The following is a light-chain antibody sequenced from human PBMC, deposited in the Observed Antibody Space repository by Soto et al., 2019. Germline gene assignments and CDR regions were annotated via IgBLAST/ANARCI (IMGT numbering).Light chain of an antibody. J-gene: IGKJ5*01. CDR3: QQRSNS. CDR2: DAS. CDR1: QSVSSY. V-gene: IGKV3-11*01. Sequence: EIVLRQSPATLSLSPGERAALSCRASQSVSSYLSWYQQKPGQAPRLLIYDASNRATGIPARFSGSGSGTDFTLTISSLEPEDFAVYYCQQRSNSFGQGTRLEI.